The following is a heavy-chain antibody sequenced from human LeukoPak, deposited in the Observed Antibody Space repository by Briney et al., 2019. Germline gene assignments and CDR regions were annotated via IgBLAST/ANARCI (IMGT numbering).Heavy chain of an antibody. D-gene: IGHD3-16*01. Sequence: GGSLRLSCAASGFTFDDYAMHWVRQAPGKGLEWVSGISWNSGSIGYADSVKGRFTISRDNAKNSLYLQMNSLRAEDMALYYCAKEILAGPWGGLLFYWGQGTLVTVSS. CDR3: AKEILAGPWGGLLFY. V-gene: IGHV3-9*03. CDR2: ISWNSGSI. CDR1: GFTFDDYA. J-gene: IGHJ4*02.